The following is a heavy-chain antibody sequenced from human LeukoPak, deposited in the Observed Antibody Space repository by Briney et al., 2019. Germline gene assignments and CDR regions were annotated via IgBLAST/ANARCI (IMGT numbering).Heavy chain of an antibody. J-gene: IGHJ4*02. CDR2: ISPDGSDT. D-gene: IGHD1-26*01. CDR3: VRGAYSGSLDY. V-gene: IGHV3-74*01. CDR1: GFSFTAYS. Sequence: PGGSLRLSCAASGFSFTAYSMNWVRQGPGKGPVWVSRISPDGSDTSYADSVKGRFTISRDNAKNTLYLQMNSLRVEDTAVYYCVRGAYSGSLDYWGQGTLVTVSS.